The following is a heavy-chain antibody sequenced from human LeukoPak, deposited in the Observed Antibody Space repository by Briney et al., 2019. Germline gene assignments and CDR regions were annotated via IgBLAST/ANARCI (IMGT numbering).Heavy chain of an antibody. J-gene: IGHJ3*01. V-gene: IGHV3-49*04. D-gene: IGHD2-2*03. CDR3: ISWISRDGLKA. Sequence: GGSLRLSCTASGFIFADYSMSWVRQAPGKGLEWVGFGYGGTREYAAAVKGRFIISRDDSKSIAYLQMNSLKTEGTAVYYCISWISRDGLKAWGQGTMVTVSS. CDR2: GYGGTR. CDR1: GFIFADYS.